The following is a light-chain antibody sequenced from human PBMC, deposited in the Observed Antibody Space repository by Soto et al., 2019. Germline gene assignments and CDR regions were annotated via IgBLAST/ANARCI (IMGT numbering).Light chain of an antibody. Sequence: EIVLTQSPGTLSLSPGERATLSCGASQTVNSIYLAWYQQKVGQAPRLLIYGASSRATGIPDRFSGSGSGTDFTLTISRLEPEDFAVYYCQQYGTSPLTFGQGTRLGIK. V-gene: IGKV3-20*01. CDR1: QTVNSIY. CDR3: QQYGTSPLT. CDR2: GAS. J-gene: IGKJ5*01.